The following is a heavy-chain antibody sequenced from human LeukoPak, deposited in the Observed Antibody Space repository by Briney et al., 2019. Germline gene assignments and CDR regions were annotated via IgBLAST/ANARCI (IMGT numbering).Heavy chain of an antibody. CDR1: GFIFSKYA. V-gene: IGHV3-23*01. Sequence: GGSLRLSCEGSGFIFSKYALNWVRQAPGKGLEWVSAIRATGASTYYIDSVKGRFTISRANSNNTLYLQMNSLRAEDTARYYCAKDLWHLVRMIDHWGQGILVIAST. CDR2: IRATGAST. CDR3: AKDLWHLVRMIDH. J-gene: IGHJ4*02. D-gene: IGHD6-6*01.